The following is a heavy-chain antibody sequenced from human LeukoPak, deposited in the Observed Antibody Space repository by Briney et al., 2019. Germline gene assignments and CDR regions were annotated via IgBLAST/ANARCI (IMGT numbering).Heavy chain of an antibody. V-gene: IGHV4-59*01. D-gene: IGHD5-24*01. CDR3: ARDIGRDGYNFDY. J-gene: IGHJ4*02. Sequence: SETLSLTCTVSGGSISSYYWSWIRQPPGKGLEWIGYIYYSGSTNYNPSLESRVTISVDTSKNQFSLKLGSVTAADTAVYYCARDIGRDGYNFDYWGQGTLVTVSS. CDR1: GGSISSYY. CDR2: IYYSGST.